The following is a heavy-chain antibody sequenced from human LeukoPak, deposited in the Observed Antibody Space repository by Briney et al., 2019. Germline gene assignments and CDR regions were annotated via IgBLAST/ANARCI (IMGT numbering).Heavy chain of an antibody. D-gene: IGHD3-3*01. CDR1: GFIFSNYA. Sequence: GGSLRLSCAASGFIFSNYAMTWVRQAPGKGLEWVSTITASGDKTYYADSSKGRFTISRDNFQNTLYLQISNLGVEDTAVYSCARGRGLGVVSPYFDYWGQGTLVTVSS. CDR2: ITASGDKT. V-gene: IGHV3-23*01. J-gene: IGHJ4*02. CDR3: ARGRGLGVVSPYFDY.